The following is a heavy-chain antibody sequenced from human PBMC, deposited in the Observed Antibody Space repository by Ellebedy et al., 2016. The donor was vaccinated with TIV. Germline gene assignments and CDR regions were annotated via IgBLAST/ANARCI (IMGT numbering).Heavy chain of an antibody. CDR3: ARRHSGHDPHYDY. D-gene: IGHD5-12*01. CDR2: ISNSGSII. CDR1: GFSFSEYY. V-gene: IGHV3-11*01. J-gene: IGHJ4*02. Sequence: GESLKISCAASGFSFSEYYMTWLRQAPGKGLEWVSYISNSGSIIYYADSVKGRFTISRDNAKNSLYLQMNSLRAEDSAVYYCARRHSGHDPHYDYWGQGTLVTVSS.